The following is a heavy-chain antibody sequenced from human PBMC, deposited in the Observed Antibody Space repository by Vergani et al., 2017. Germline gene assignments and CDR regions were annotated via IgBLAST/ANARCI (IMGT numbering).Heavy chain of an antibody. D-gene: IGHD1-1*01. Sequence: RLLESGGGLVQPGGSLRLSCVGSGFTFTSYAMNWVRQAPGKGLEWVGRIRNKANDYTTQYAASVKGRFTISRDDSKSYLYLQMNSLQTEDTALYYCVRVKGSNWNDHLYDIWGQGTLVTVSS. V-gene: IGHV3-72*01. J-gene: IGHJ3*02. CDR2: IRNKANDYTT. CDR3: VRVKGSNWNDHLYDI. CDR1: GFTFTSYA.